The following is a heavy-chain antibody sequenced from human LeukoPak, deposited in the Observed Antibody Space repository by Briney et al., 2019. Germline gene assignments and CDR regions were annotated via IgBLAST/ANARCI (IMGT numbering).Heavy chain of an antibody. CDR1: GCTFSSDS. J-gene: IGHJ4*02. V-gene: IGHV3-21*01. CDR3: VRGHYGDYAGCY. Sequence: PGGSLCLTCTASGCTFSSDSMNWLRQAPGKGLEWVSSISSSSSYIYYADSVKGRFTISRDNAKNSLYLQMNSLRAEDTAVCIIVRGHYGDYAGCYWVRGSLVTVSS. CDR2: ISSSSSYI. D-gene: IGHD4-17*01.